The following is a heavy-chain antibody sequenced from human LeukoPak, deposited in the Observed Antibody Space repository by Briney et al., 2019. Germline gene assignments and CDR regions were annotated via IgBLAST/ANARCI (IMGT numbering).Heavy chain of an antibody. Sequence: SETLSLTCTVSGGSISSGGYYWSWIRQHPGKGLEWIGYIYYSGSTYYNPSLKSRVTISVDTSKNQFSLNLSSVTAADTAVYYCARQDFNLAPPDYWGQGTLVTVSS. CDR3: ARQDFNLAPPDY. J-gene: IGHJ4*02. V-gene: IGHV4-31*03. CDR1: GGSISSGGYY. D-gene: IGHD1-20*01. CDR2: IYYSGST.